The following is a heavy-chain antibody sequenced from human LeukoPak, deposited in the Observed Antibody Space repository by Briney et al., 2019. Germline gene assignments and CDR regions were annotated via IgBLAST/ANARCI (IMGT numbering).Heavy chain of an antibody. CDR1: GFTFSDYY. CDR2: ISSSGSTI. D-gene: IGHD1-26*01. J-gene: IGHJ4*02. CDR3: ARERRVVGASYYFDY. Sequence: GGSLRLSCAASGFTFSDYYMSWIRQAPGKGLEWVSYISSSGSTIYYADSVKGRFTISRDNAKNSLYLQMNSLRAEDTAVYYCARERRVVGASYYFDYWGQGTLVTVSS. V-gene: IGHV3-11*04.